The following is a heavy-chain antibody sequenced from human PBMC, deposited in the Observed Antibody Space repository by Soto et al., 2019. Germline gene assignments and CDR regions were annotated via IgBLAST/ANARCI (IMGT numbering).Heavy chain of an antibody. V-gene: IGHV1-69*01. CDR2: IIPIFGTA. CDR1: GGTFSSYA. Sequence: QVQLVQSGAEVKKPGSSVKVSCKASGGTFSSYAISWVRQAPGQGLEWMGGIIPIFGTANYAQKFQGRVTITADESTSTAYMELSSLRSEDTAVYYCASLIDVGPHYYYYGMDVWGQGTTVTVSS. CDR3: ASLIDVGPHYYYYGMDV. D-gene: IGHD3-16*02. J-gene: IGHJ6*02.